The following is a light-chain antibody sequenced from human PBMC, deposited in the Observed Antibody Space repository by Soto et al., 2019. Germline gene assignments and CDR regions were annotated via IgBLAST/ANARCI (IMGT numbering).Light chain of an antibody. CDR3: QQYGSSGT. CDR2: GAS. J-gene: IGKJ1*01. CDR1: QSVSSN. Sequence: EIVMTQSPATLSVSPGERATLSCRASQSVSSNLAWYQQKPGQAPRLLIYGASTRATGIPARFSGSGSGTDFSLTIRRLEPEDFAVYYCQQYGSSGTFGQGTKVHI. V-gene: IGKV3-15*01.